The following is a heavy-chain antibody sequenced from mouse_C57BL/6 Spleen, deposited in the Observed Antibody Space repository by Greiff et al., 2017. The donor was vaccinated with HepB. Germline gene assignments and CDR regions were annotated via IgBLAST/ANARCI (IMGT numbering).Heavy chain of an antibody. Sequence: VQLQQSGAELMKPGASVKLSCKATGYTFTGYWMEWVKQRPGHGLEWIGEILPGSGSTNYNEKFKGKATFTADTSSNTAYMQLSSLTTEDSAIYYCARIPITTVVATGAMDYWGQGTSVTVSS. J-gene: IGHJ4*01. D-gene: IGHD1-1*01. V-gene: IGHV1-9*01. CDR3: ARIPITTVVATGAMDY. CDR2: ILPGSGST. CDR1: GYTFTGYW.